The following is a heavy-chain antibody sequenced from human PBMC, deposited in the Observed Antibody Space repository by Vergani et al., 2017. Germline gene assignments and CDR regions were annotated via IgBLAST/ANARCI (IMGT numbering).Heavy chain of an antibody. CDR2: IKQDGSEK. Sequence: EVHLVESGGDLVQPGGSLRLSCAASGFTFSDYWMSWLRQTPGKGLEWVAYIKQDGSEKYYVDSVQGRFTITRDNAKDSLYLQMNSLRAEDTAVYYCARGAQPGYWGQRTLVTVSS. V-gene: IGHV3-7*01. D-gene: IGHD4/OR15-4a*01. CDR1: GFTFSDYW. CDR3: ARGAQPGY. J-gene: IGHJ4*01.